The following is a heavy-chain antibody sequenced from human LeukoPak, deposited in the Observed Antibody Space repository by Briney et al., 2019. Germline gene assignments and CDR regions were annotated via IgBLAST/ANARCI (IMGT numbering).Heavy chain of an antibody. V-gene: IGHV4-59*08. J-gene: IGHJ4*02. D-gene: IGHD1-1*01. CDR1: GGSISSYY. Sequence: SETLSLTCTVSGGSISSYYWSWIRQPPGKGLEWIGYIYYSGSTNYNPSLKSRVTISVDTSKNQFSLKLSSVTAADTAVYYCASHAWNDGIDHWGQGTLVTVSS. CDR3: ASHAWNDGIDH. CDR2: IYYSGST.